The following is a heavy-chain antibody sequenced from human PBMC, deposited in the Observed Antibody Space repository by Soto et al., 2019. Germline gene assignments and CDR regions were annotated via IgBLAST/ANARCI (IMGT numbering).Heavy chain of an antibody. CDR1: GGTFSSYA. D-gene: IGHD3-10*01. Sequence: ASVKVSCKASGGTFSSYAISWVRQAPGQGLEWMGGIIPIFGTANYAQKFQGRVTITADESTSTAYMELSSLRSEDTAVYYCARDRGSPNKRGTYYYYGMDVWGQGTTVTVSS. V-gene: IGHV1-69*13. J-gene: IGHJ6*02. CDR2: IIPIFGTA. CDR3: ARDRGSPNKRGTYYYYGMDV.